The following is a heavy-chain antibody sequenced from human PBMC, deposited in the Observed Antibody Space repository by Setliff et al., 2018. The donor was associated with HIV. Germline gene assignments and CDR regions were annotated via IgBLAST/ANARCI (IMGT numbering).Heavy chain of an antibody. D-gene: IGHD3-9*01. V-gene: IGHV3-23*01. J-gene: IGHJ6*03. CDR1: GFTFSNYA. Sequence: PGGSLRLSCAASGFTFSNYAMSWVRQAPGKGLEWVSTISGNGDTTYFADSVKGRFTISRDNSKNTLFLQMNTLRAEDTAVYYCARDLYFYYYMDVWGKGTTVTVSS. CDR3: ARDLYFYYYMDV. CDR2: ISGNGDTT.